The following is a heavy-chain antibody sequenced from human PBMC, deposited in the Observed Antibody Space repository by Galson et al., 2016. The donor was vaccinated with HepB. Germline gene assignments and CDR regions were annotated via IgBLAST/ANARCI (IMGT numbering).Heavy chain of an antibody. D-gene: IGHD6-19*01. Sequence: QSGAEVKKPGESLKISCKGSGYTFTSYWIGWVRQMPGKGLEWMGIIYPGDSDTRYSPSFQGQVTISVDKSISTAYLQWSSLKASDTAVYYCARPPSCHIIMMAGGESCDYHGMDVWGQGTTVTVSS. J-gene: IGHJ6*02. CDR3: ARPPSCHIIMMAGGESCDYHGMDV. V-gene: IGHV5-51*01. CDR1: GYTFTSYW. CDR2: IYPGDSDT.